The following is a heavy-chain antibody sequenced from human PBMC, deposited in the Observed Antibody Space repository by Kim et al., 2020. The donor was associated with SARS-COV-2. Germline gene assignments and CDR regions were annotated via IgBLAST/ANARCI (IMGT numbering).Heavy chain of an antibody. CDR1: GFTFSSYS. CDR2: ISSSSSYI. V-gene: IGHV3-21*01. Sequence: GGSLRLSCAASGFTFSSYSMNWVRQAPGKGLEWVSSISSSSSYIYYADSVKGRFTISRDNAKNSLYLQMNSLRAEDTAVYYCARDCYYDTPWDYYYYYGMDVWGQGTTVTVSS. J-gene: IGHJ6*02. CDR3: ARDCYYDTPWDYYYYYGMDV. D-gene: IGHD3-22*01.